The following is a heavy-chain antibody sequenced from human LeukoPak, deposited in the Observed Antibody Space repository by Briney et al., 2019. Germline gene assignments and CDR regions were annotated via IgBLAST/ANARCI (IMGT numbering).Heavy chain of an antibody. CDR2: IYSGGPT. Sequence: PGGSLRLSCAASGFTVSNKYMSLARQAPGKGPEWVAMIYSGGPTHYADSVKGRFSISRDNSKNTLYLQMNGLRVEDTAVYYCAGDFRMRAMVSHLRWGQGTLVTVSS. D-gene: IGHD5-18*01. CDR3: AGDFRMRAMVSHLR. J-gene: IGHJ4*02. V-gene: IGHV3-53*05. CDR1: GFTVSNKY.